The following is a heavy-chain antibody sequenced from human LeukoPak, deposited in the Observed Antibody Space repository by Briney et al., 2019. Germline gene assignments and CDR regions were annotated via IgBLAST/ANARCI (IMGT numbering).Heavy chain of an antibody. CDR3: AKDPAAPDYGGKWGAEYFQH. D-gene: IGHD4-23*01. J-gene: IGHJ1*01. Sequence: GGSLRLSCAASGFTFSSYGMHWVRQAPGKGLEWVSAISGSGGSTYYADSVKGRFTISRDNSKNTLYLQMNSLRAEDTAVYYCAKDPAAPDYGGKWGAEYFQHWGQGTLVTVSS. CDR1: GFTFSSYG. CDR2: ISGSGGST. V-gene: IGHV3-23*01.